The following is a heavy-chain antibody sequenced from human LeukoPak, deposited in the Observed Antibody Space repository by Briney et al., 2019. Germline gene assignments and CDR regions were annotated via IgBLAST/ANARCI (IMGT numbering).Heavy chain of an antibody. CDR3: ARDPSPEVVVISWFDP. V-gene: IGHV3-30-3*01. D-gene: IGHD3-22*01. J-gene: IGHJ5*02. CDR1: GFTFSSYA. CDR2: ISYDGSNK. Sequence: GGSLRLSCAASGFTFSSYAMHWVRQAPGKGLEWVAVISYDGSNKYHADSVKGRFTISRDNSKNTLYLQMNSLRAEDTAVYYCARDPSPEVVVISWFDPWGQGTLVTVSS.